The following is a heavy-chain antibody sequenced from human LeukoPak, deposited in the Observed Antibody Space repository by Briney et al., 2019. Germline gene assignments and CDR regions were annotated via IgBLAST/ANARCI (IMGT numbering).Heavy chain of an antibody. Sequence: GGSLRLSCAASGFTFSSYWMHWVRQAPGRGLVWVTRINSDGSTTNYADYVKGRFTISRDNAKNTLYLQMNSLRAEDTAVYYCARRSSGSPPYYFDYWGQGTLVTVSS. J-gene: IGHJ4*02. CDR3: ARRSSGSPPYYFDY. CDR1: GFTFSSYW. D-gene: IGHD1-26*01. CDR2: INSDGSTT. V-gene: IGHV3-74*01.